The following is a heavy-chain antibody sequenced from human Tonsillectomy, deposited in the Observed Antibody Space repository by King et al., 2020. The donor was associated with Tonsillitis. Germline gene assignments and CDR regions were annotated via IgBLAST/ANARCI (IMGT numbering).Heavy chain of an antibody. CDR3: AKTTVLLWFEDSHHPYYFDY. CDR1: GFTFSSYA. J-gene: IGHJ4*02. CDR2: ISGSGGST. D-gene: IGHD3-10*01. Sequence: VQLVESGGGLVQPGGSLRLSCAASGFTFSSYALSWVRQAPGKGLEWVSAISGSGGSTYYADSVKGRFTISRDNSKDTLYLQINSLRAEDTAVYYCAKTTVLLWFEDSHHPYYFDYWGQGTLVTVSS. V-gene: IGHV3-23*04.